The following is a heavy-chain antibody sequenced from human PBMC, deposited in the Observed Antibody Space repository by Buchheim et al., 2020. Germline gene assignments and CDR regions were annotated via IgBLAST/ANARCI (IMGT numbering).Heavy chain of an antibody. Sequence: QVQLVQSGAEVKKPGSSVKVSCKASGGTFSSYAISWVRQAPAQGLEWMGGIIPIFGTAHYAQQFQGRGTITADESTSTAFLELSSLRSEDAAVYYCAGGWELLDWYFDLWGRGTL. V-gene: IGHV1-69*01. D-gene: IGHD1-26*01. CDR3: AGGWELLDWYFDL. CDR1: GGTFSSYA. CDR2: IIPIFGTA. J-gene: IGHJ2*01.